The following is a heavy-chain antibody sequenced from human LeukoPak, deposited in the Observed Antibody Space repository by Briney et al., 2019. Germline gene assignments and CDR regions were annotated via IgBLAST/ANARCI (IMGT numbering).Heavy chain of an antibody. V-gene: IGHV4-38-2*01. J-gene: IGHJ5*02. Sequence: SETLSLTCAVSGYSISGGYYWGWIRQPPGKGLEWIGSVYHSGSTYYNPSLKSRVTISVDTSKNQFSLKLSSVTAADTAVYYCARHGNYYDTSQSDPWGQGTLVTVSS. D-gene: IGHD3-22*01. CDR2: VYHSGST. CDR1: GYSISGGYY. CDR3: ARHGNYYDTSQSDP.